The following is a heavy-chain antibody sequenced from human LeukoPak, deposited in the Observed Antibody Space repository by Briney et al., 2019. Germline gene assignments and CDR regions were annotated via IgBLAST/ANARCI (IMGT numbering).Heavy chain of an antibody. CDR3: LQYDAGSS. Sequence: GGSLRLSCAASGFTFKDYWMTWVRQAPGKGLEWVANIKKDGSEKYYVDSVKGRFTISRDNAKNSLYLQMNSLRAEDTALYYCLQYDAGSSWGQGTLVAVSP. CDR2: IKKDGSEK. D-gene: IGHD3-10*01. V-gene: IGHV3-7*01. CDR1: GFTFKDYW. J-gene: IGHJ5*02.